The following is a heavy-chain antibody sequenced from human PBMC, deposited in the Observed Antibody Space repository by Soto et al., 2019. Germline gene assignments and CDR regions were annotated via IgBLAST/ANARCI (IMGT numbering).Heavy chain of an antibody. D-gene: IGHD3-3*01. CDR3: AREPSWSGYFEL. CDR1: GGSIGDFG. CDR2: IYYNGST. J-gene: IGHJ4*02. Sequence: SETLCVRWGVAGGSIGDFGGSWIRQPPGKGLEWVGFIYYNGSTQYNPSLKSRVTMSVDTSKNQFSLKLNSVTAADTAVHYCAREPSWSGYFELWGQGALVTVSS. V-gene: IGHV4-59*01.